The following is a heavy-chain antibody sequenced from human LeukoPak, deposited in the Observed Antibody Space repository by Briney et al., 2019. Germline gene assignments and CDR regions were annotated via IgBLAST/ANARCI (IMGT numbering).Heavy chain of an antibody. CDR2: IKQDGSEK. Sequence: GGSLRLSCAASGFTFSSYWMSWVRQAPGKWLEWVANIKQDGSEKYYVDSVKGRFTISRDNAKNSLYLQMNSLRAEDTAVYYCARGPRYGSGSYAFDIWGQGTMVTVSS. D-gene: IGHD3-10*01. CDR3: ARGPRYGSGSYAFDI. J-gene: IGHJ3*02. CDR1: GFTFSSYW. V-gene: IGHV3-7*01.